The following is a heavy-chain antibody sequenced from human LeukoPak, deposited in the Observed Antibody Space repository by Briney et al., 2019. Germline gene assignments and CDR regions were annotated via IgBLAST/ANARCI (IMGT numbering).Heavy chain of an antibody. CDR1: GGSISSSGYY. CDR2: MYYSGST. J-gene: IGHJ2*01. CDR3: ARDRELAAAGPPGWYFDL. Sequence: PSETLSLTCTVSGGSISSSGYYWGWIRQPPGKGLEWIGSMYYSGSTYYNPSLKSRVTISVDTSKNHFSLKLSSVTAADTAVYYCARDRELAAAGPPGWYFDLWGRGTLVTVSS. D-gene: IGHD6-13*01. V-gene: IGHV4-39*07.